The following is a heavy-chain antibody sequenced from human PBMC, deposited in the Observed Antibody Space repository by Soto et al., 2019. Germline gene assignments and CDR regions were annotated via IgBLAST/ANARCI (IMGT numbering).Heavy chain of an antibody. D-gene: IGHD6-13*01. CDR1: GYTFTSYY. J-gene: IGHJ6*02. CDR3: VRAAAAGNGRRMDV. V-gene: IGHV1-46*01. Sequence: QVQLVQSGAEVTKPGASVKDSCKASGYTFTSYYIHWVRQAPGQGLEWMGMINPSGGSTTYTQKFQGRLTMTRDTSTSTVYMELSSLTSEDTAVYYGVRAAAAGNGRRMDVWGQGTTVTVSS. CDR2: INPSGGST.